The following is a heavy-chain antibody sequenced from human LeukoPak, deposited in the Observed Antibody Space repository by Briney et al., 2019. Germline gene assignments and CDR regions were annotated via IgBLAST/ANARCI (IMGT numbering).Heavy chain of an antibody. CDR1: GGTFSSYA. J-gene: IGHJ4*02. V-gene: IGHV1-69*13. CDR3: ARAPLGDGGLFDY. D-gene: IGHD3-16*01. CDR2: IIPIFGTA. Sequence: GASVKVSCKASGGTFSSYAISWVRQAPGQGLEWMGGIIPIFGTANYAQKFQGRVTITADESTSTAYMELSSLRSEDTAVYYCARAPLGDGGLFDYWGQGTLVTVSS.